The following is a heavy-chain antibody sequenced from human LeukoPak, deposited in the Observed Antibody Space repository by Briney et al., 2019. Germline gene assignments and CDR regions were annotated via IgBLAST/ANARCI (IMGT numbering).Heavy chain of an antibody. V-gene: IGHV4-38-2*01. CDR1: GYSISSGYY. D-gene: IGHD3-10*01. CDR2: SYHSGST. J-gene: IGHJ2*01. CDR3: ATCITMVRGVIQYWYFDL. Sequence: PSETLSLTCAVSGYSISSGYYWGRIRQPPGKGLEWIGSSYHSGSTYYNPSLTSRVTISVDTSNNQFSLKLSSVTAADTAVYYCATCITMVRGVIQYWYFDLWGRGTLVTVSS.